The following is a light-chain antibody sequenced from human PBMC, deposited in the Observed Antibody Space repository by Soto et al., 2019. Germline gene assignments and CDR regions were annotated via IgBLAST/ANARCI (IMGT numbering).Light chain of an antibody. CDR2: AAS. V-gene: IGKV1-39*01. CDR3: QQSYSTPFT. CDR1: QSISSY. Sequence: DIQMTQSPSSLSASVGDRVTITCRASQSISSYLNWYQQKPWKAPKLLIYAASSLQSGVPSRFSGRGSGTDFTLTISSLQPEDFATYYCQQSYSTPFTVGQGTRLEIK. J-gene: IGKJ5*01.